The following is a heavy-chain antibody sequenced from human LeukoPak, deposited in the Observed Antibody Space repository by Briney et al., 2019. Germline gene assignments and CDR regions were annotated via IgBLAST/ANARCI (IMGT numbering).Heavy chain of an antibody. Sequence: ASVKLSCKASGYTFTGYFMYWVRQAPGQELEWMGWINPNSGGTNYAQKCQGRVTMTWPKSISTAYMELRRLRSDDTGVYYCASSIVYCSSTSCDFNWGQGTLVTVSS. CDR1: GYTFTGYF. J-gene: IGHJ4*02. CDR2: INPNSGGT. D-gene: IGHD2-2*01. V-gene: IGHV1-2*02. CDR3: ASSIVYCSSTSCDFN.